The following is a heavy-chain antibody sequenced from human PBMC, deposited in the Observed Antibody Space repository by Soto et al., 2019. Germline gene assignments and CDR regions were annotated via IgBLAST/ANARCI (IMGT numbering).Heavy chain of an antibody. CDR2: ISAYNGNT. Sequence: AASVKVSCKASGYTFTSYGISWVRQAPGQGLEWMGWISAYNGNTNYAQKLQGRVTMTTDTSTSTAYMELRSLRSDDTAVYYCASRGRVYYYGSGSYSGAFDIWGQGTMVTVSS. CDR3: ASRGRVYYYGSGSYSGAFDI. J-gene: IGHJ3*02. CDR1: GYTFTSYG. V-gene: IGHV1-18*01. D-gene: IGHD3-10*01.